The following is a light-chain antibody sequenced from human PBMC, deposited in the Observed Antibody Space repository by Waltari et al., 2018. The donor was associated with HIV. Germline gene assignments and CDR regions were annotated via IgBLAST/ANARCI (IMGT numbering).Light chain of an antibody. Sequence: DIVMTQSPDSLAVSLGERATINCKSSQSVLYSSNTKNSLAWYQQKPGQPPNLLIYWASTRESGVPYRCSGSGSGTDFTRTISSLQAEDVAVYYCQQYYTTPLTFCPGTKVDIK. CDR2: WAS. CDR1: QSVLYSSNTKNS. J-gene: IGKJ3*01. CDR3: QQYYTTPLT. V-gene: IGKV4-1*01.